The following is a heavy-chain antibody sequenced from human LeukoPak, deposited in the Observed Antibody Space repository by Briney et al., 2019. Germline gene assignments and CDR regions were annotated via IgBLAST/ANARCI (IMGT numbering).Heavy chain of an antibody. J-gene: IGHJ3*02. V-gene: IGHV3-7*01. D-gene: IGHD3-22*01. CDR3: ARDWLWYYYDSSGSQRADAFDI. CDR2: IKQDGSEK. CDR1: GFTFGSYW. Sequence: GGSLRLSCAASGFTFGSYWMSWVRQAPGKGLEWVANIKQDGSEKYYVDSVKGRFTISRDNAKNSLYLQMNSLRAEDTAVYYCARDWLWYYYDSSGSQRADAFDIWGQGTMVTVSS.